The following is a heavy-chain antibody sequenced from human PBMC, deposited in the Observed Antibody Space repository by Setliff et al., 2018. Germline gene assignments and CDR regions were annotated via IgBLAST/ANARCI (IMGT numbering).Heavy chain of an antibody. Sequence: ASVKVSCKASGYTFTSYGISWVRQAPGQGLEWMGWISAYNGNANYAQKLQGRLTMTTDTSTSTAYMELRSLRSDDTAVYYCARSPPTVVVTAIQAIFDYCGQGTLVTVSS. CDR1: GYTFTSYG. CDR2: ISAYNGNA. D-gene: IGHD2-21*02. CDR3: ARSPPTVVVTAIQAIFDY. V-gene: IGHV1-18*01. J-gene: IGHJ4*02.